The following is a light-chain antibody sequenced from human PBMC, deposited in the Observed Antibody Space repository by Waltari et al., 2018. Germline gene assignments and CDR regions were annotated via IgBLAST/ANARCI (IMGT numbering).Light chain of an antibody. CDR1: ALAEKF. Sequence: SYELTQPPSLSVSPGQTARITCSGDALAEKFTYWFQQKSGQAHTLLIYEDTKRPSGIPERFSGSSSVTVATLTFIWALVEDESDYYCYSTYNNVDELVFGGWTNVNVL. V-gene: IGLV3-10*01. J-gene: IGLJ2*01. CDR2: EDT. CDR3: YSTYNNVDELV.